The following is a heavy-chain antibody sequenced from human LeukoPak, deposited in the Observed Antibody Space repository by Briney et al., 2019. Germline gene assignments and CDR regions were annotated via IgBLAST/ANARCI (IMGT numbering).Heavy chain of an antibody. CDR3: ASDVDIVATIAETADY. J-gene: IGHJ4*02. V-gene: IGHV1-2*06. CDR2: INPNSGGT. Sequence: ASVKVSCKXSGYTFTGYYMHWVRQAPGQGLEWMGRINPNSGGTNYSQKFQGRVTMTRDTSISTAYMELSRLRSDDTAVYYCASDVDIVATIAETADYWGQGTLVTVSS. D-gene: IGHD5-12*01. CDR1: GYTFTGYY.